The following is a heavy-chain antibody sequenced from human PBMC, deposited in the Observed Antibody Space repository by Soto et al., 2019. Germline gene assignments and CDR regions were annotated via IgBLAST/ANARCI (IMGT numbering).Heavy chain of an antibody. J-gene: IGHJ5*02. Sequence: QVTLVQSGAEVKKPGSSVTVSCKASGGTFSSYAIHWVRQAPGQGLEWMGGIIPMYGPAKYAQRCQGRVKITVDESTITVYMELTSLTSQVTAVYYCARVTSMVRGVIDNWFDPWGHGTLVTVSS. V-gene: IGHV1-69*01. CDR2: IIPMYGPA. D-gene: IGHD3-10*01. CDR1: GGTFSSYA. CDR3: ARVTSMVRGVIDNWFDP.